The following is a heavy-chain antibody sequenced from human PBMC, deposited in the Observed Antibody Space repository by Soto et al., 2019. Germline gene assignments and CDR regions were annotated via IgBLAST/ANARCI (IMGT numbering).Heavy chain of an antibody. Sequence: QVQLVQSGDEVKKPGSSVKVSCKASGGTFSSYAISWVRQAPGQGLEWMGGSIPIFGTANYAQKFQGRVTITADESTSTAYMELSSLRSEDTAVYYCARDKVGYYDSSGYYRVSVPPDYYYGMDVWGQGTTVTVSS. CDR2: SIPIFGTA. D-gene: IGHD3-22*01. J-gene: IGHJ6*02. V-gene: IGHV1-69*01. CDR3: ARDKVGYYDSSGYYRVSVPPDYYYGMDV. CDR1: GGTFSSYA.